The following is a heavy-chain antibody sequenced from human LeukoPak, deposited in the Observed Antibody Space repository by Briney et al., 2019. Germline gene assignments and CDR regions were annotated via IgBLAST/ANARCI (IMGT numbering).Heavy chain of an antibody. V-gene: IGHV4-31*03. D-gene: IGHD5-18*01. CDR1: GGSISSGGYY. Sequence: PSETLSLTYTVSGGSISSGGYYWSWIRQHPGKGLEWIGYIYYSGSTYYNPSLKSRVTISVDTSKNQFSLKLSSVTAADTAVYYCARGGYSYGYYYYYGMDVWGQGTTVTVSS. J-gene: IGHJ6*02. CDR3: ARGGYSYGYYYYYGMDV. CDR2: IYYSGST.